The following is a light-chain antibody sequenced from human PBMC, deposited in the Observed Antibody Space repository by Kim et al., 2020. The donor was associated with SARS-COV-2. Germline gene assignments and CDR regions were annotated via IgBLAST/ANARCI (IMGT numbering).Light chain of an antibody. J-gene: IGLJ3*02. CDR3: AAWDDSLNGPV. CDR2: ANN. V-gene: IGLV1-44*01. CDR1: SSNIGINS. Sequence: GQRVTISCSGSSSNIGINSVYWYQERPGTAPKLLIYANNQRPSGVPDRVSGSKSGTSASLAISGLQSEDEADYSCAAWDDSLNGPVFGGGTQLTVL.